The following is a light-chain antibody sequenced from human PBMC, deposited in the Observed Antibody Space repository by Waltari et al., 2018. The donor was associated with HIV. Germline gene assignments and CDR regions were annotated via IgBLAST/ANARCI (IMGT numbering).Light chain of an antibody. V-gene: IGLV1-47*01. J-gene: IGLJ6*01. Sequence: QSGLSQPPSTSRPPGQRVVISCSGRSSHVGKNYVSWFQQGSGAAPRLLIYRNDRRPSGVPDRFTAAKSGTSASLVISGLRSDDEAEYFCASWDDALSSWLFGGGTRLTVL. CDR3: ASWDDALSSWL. CDR1: SSHVGKNY. CDR2: RND.